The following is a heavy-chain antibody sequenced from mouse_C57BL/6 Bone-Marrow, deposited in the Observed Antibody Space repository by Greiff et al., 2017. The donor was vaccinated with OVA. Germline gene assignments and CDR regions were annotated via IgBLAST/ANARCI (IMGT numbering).Heavy chain of an antibody. CDR2: IDPANDNT. Sequence: VQLQQSVAELVRPGASVKLSCTASGFNIKNTYMHWVKQRPEQGLEWIGRIDPANDNTKYAPTFQGKATMTAETSSNTAYLQLSSLSSEDTSVYCCARGNFGSSFYAMDYWGQGTSVTVSS. CDR1: GFNIKNTY. CDR3: ARGNFGSSFYAMDY. J-gene: IGHJ4*01. V-gene: IGHV14-3*01. D-gene: IGHD1-1*01.